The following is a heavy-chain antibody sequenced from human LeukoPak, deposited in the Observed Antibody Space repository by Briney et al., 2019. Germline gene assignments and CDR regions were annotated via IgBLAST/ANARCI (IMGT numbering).Heavy chain of an antibody. J-gene: IGHJ4*02. CDR1: GFTFSRYG. CDR2: ISYDGSNK. V-gene: IGHV3-30*18. D-gene: IGHD1-7*01. Sequence: GTPLRLSCAASGFTFSRYGMHWVRQAPGKGLEWVAVISYDGSNKYYADSVKGRFTISRDNSKNTLYLQMNSLRAEDTSVYYCAKAPVELGPADYWGQGTLVTVSS. CDR3: AKAPVELGPADY.